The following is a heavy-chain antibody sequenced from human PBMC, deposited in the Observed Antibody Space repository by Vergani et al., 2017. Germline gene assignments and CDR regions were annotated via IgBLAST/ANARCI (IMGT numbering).Heavy chain of an antibody. CDR1: GYSFTSYW. V-gene: IGHV5-51*01. J-gene: IGHJ4*02. D-gene: IGHD6-13*01. Sequence: EVQLVQSGAEVKKPGESLKISCKGSGYSFTSYWIGWVRQMPGKGLEWMGIIYHGDSDTRYSPSFQGQVTISADKSISTAYLQWSSLKASGTAMYYCARKNSSSWYYFDYWGQGTLVTVSS. CDR3: ARKNSSSWYYFDY. CDR2: IYHGDSDT.